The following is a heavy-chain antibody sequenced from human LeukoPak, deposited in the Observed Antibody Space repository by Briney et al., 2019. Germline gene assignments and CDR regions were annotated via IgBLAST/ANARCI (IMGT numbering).Heavy chain of an antibody. CDR3: ARLLVGVITTHSGDC. Sequence: SENLSLTCTVSGGSISSGDYYWSWIRQPPGKGLKWIGYIYYSGSTYYNPSLKSRITISVDTSKNQFSLKLSSVTAADTAMYYCARLLVGVITTHSGDCWGQGTLVTVPS. CDR2: IYYSGST. V-gene: IGHV4-30-4*01. D-gene: IGHD3-22*01. CDR1: GGSISSGDYY. J-gene: IGHJ4*02.